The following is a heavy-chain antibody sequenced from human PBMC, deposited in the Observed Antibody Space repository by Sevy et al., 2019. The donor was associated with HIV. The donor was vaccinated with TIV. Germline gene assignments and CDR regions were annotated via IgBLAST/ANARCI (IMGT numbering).Heavy chain of an antibody. CDR3: ARDFMIVVPANYFDY. D-gene: IGHD3-22*01. CDR1: GYTFTSYG. J-gene: IGHJ4*02. V-gene: IGHV1-18*01. CDR2: ISAYNGNT. Sequence: ASVKVSCKASGYTFTSYGISWVRQAPGQGLEWMGWISAYNGNTNYAQKLQGRVTMTTDTSTSTAYMELGSLRSDDTAVYYCARDFMIVVPANYFDYWGQGTLVTVSS.